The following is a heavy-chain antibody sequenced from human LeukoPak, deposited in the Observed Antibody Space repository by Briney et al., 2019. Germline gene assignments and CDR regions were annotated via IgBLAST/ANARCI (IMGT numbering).Heavy chain of an antibody. D-gene: IGHD2-2*02. V-gene: IGHV3-7*01. CDR1: GFTFSSYS. J-gene: IGHJ4*02. CDR3: ARYTRPFDY. Sequence: GGSLRLSCAASGFTFSSYSMNWVRQAPGKGLEWVATIKKDGSQKYYVDSVKGRFTISRDNAKNSLYLQMNSLRAEDSAVYYCARYTRPFDYWGQGTLVTVSS. CDR2: IKKDGSQK.